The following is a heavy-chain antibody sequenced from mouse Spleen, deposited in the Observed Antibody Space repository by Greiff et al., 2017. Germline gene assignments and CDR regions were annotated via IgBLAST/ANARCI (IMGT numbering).Heavy chain of an antibody. Sequence: SGGGLVKPGGSLKLSCAASGFTFSSYTMSWVRQTPEKRLEWVATISSGGGNTYYPDSVKGRFTISRDNAKNTLYLQMSSLRSEDTALYYCARWRYDGAMDYWGQGTSVTVSS. CDR2: ISSGGGNT. J-gene: IGHJ4*01. CDR1: GFTFSSYT. D-gene: IGHD2-14*01. V-gene: IGHV5-9*03. CDR3: ARWRYDGAMDY.